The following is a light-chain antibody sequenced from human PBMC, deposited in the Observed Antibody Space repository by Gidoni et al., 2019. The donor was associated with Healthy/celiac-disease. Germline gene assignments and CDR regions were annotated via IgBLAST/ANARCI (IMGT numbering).Light chain of an antibody. J-gene: IGKJ1*01. CDR2: GAS. CDR1: QSVSSSY. V-gene: IGKV3-20*01. Sequence: EIVLPQSPGTLSFSPGERATLSCRASQSVSSSYLAWYQQKPGQAPRLLIYGASSRATGIPDRLSDSGSGTDFTLNRSRLEPEDYAVYYCKQYGRSTWTFGQGTKVEIK. CDR3: KQYGRSTWT.